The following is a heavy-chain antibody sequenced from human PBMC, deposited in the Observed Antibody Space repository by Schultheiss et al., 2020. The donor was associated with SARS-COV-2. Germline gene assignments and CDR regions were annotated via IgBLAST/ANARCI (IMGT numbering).Heavy chain of an antibody. CDR1: GGSISSYY. V-gene: IGHV4-59*12. CDR2: ISYSGST. Sequence: SETLSLTCTVSGGSISSYYWSWIRQHPGKGLEWIGYISYSGSTYYNPSLKSRLIISVDTSKNHFSLNLSSVTAADTAVYYCARYPSLTYYYDSSGYYYGHDAFDIWGQGTMVTVSS. CDR3: ARYPSLTYYYDSSGYYYGHDAFDI. J-gene: IGHJ3*02. D-gene: IGHD3-22*01.